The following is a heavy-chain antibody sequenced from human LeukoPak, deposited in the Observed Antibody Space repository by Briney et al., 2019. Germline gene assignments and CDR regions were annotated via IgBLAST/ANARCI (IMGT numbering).Heavy chain of an antibody. J-gene: IGHJ4*01. V-gene: IGHV3-23*01. CDR3: ANTAADIVVVPAAITDY. D-gene: IGHD2-2*02. CDR2: ISGSGGST. Sequence: GGSLRLSCAASGFTFSSYAMSWVRQAPGKGLEWVSAISGSGGSTYYADSVKGRFTISRDNSKNTLYLQMNSLRAEDTAVYYCANTAADIVVVPAAITDYWGQGTLVTVSS. CDR1: GFTFSSYA.